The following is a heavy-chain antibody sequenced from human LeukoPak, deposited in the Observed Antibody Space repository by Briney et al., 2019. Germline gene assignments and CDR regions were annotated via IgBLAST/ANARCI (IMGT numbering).Heavy chain of an antibody. J-gene: IGHJ4*02. CDR3: ARDPVGGSTIFDS. CDR1: GGSISSSNW. CDR2: IYHSGST. Sequence: SGTLSLTCAVSGGSISSSNWWSWVRQPPGKGLEWIGEIYHSGSTNYNPSLKSRVTISVDKSKNQFSLQLNSVTPEDTAVYFCARDPVGGSTIFDSWGQGTLVTVSS. V-gene: IGHV4-4*02. D-gene: IGHD1-26*01.